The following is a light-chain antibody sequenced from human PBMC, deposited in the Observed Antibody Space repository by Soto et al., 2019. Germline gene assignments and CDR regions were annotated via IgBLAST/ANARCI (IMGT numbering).Light chain of an antibody. J-gene: IGKJ1*01. V-gene: IGKV3-20*01. CDR2: GAS. Sequence: EIVLTQSPGTLSLSPGERVTLSWRASQSISTTYLAWYQHNPGQAPRLLIYGASSRATGIPDRFSGSGSGTDFTLTNRIPEPEDFAVYFRQLDGGSTKTLGQGTKVDIK. CDR3: QLDGGSTKT. CDR1: QSISTTY.